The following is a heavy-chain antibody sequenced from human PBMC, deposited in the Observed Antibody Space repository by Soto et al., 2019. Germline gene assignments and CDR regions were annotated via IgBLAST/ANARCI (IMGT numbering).Heavy chain of an antibody. CDR3: ARGEILMITFGGVITDY. Sequence: PGGSLRLSFVDSGVTCSGDWMSWVRQAPGKGLEWVSGINWNGGSTGYADSVKGRFTISRDNAKNSLYLQMNSLRAEDTALYYCARGEILMITFGGVITDYWGQGTLVTVSS. CDR2: INWNGGST. CDR1: GVTCSGDW. V-gene: IGHV3-20*03. J-gene: IGHJ4*02. D-gene: IGHD3-16*01.